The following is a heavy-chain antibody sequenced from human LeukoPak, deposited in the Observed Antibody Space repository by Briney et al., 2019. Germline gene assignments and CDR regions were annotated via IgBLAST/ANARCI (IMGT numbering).Heavy chain of an antibody. CDR2: INQDGSEK. CDR1: GFTFSSYW. CDR3: ARDRVWTVLY. V-gene: IGHV3-7*01. Sequence: GGSLRLSCAASGFTFSSYWTSWVRQAPGKGLEWVANINQDGSEKYYVDSVKGRFTISRDNAKNSLYLQMNSLRAEDTAVYYCARDRVWTVLYWGQGTLVSVSS. J-gene: IGHJ4*02. D-gene: IGHD6-13*01.